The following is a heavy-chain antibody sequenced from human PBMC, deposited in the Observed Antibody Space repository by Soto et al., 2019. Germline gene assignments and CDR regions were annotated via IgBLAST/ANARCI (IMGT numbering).Heavy chain of an antibody. J-gene: IGHJ5*02. CDR2: IYYSGVT. Sequence: WTWIRQHPGKGLECIGYIYYSGVTYYNPSLKSRVTISVDTSKNQFSLKLSSVTAADTAMYYCARDLRGRGSGRFDPWGQGTLVTVSS. V-gene: IGHV4-31*02. CDR3: ARDLRGRGSGRFDP. D-gene: IGHD3-10*01.